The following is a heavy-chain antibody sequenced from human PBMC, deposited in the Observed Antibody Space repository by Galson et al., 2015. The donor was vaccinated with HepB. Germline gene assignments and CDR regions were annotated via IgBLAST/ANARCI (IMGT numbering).Heavy chain of an antibody. CDR3: AKTYGLGTSWPFDH. Sequence: SLRLSCAASGFTFSSYAMSWVRQAPGKGLEWVSGISGSGGSTYYADSVKGRFTISRDNSKNTVYLQMISLRAEDTAVYYCAKTYGLGTSWPFDHWGQGTLVTLSS. J-gene: IGHJ4*02. CDR2: ISGSGGST. D-gene: IGHD3-10*01. CDR1: GFTFSSYA. V-gene: IGHV3-23*01.